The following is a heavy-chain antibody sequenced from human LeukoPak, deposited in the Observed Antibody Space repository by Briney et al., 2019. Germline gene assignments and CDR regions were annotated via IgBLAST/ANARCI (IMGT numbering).Heavy chain of an antibody. J-gene: IGHJ2*01. CDR1: GYTFTSYY. Sequence: GASVKVSCKASGYTFTSYYMHWVRQAPGQGLEWMGIINPSGGSTSYAQKFQGRVTMTRDMSTSTVYMELNSLRSEDTAVYYCARVAIGDGYNSWYFDLWGRGTLVTVSS. CDR2: INPSGGST. D-gene: IGHD5-24*01. CDR3: ARVAIGDGYNSWYFDL. V-gene: IGHV1-46*01.